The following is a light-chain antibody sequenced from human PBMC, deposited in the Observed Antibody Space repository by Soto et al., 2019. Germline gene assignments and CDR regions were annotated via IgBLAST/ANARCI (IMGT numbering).Light chain of an antibody. V-gene: IGLV2-18*02. CDR3: TSYATGSAYV. CDR2: DVS. Sequence: QSALTQPPSVSGSPGQSVTISCTGTSSDVGGYNRVSWYQQPPGKAPKLLIHDVSNRPSGGSTRFSGSKSGNTASLAISGLQAEDEADYYCTSYATGSAYVFGPGTKVTVL. J-gene: IGLJ1*01. CDR1: SSDVGGYNR.